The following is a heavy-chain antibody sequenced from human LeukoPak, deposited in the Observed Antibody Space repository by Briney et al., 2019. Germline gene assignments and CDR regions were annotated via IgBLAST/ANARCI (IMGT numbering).Heavy chain of an antibody. D-gene: IGHD3-9*01. CDR2: T. CDR3: ARDLNYYDILTGYPILIAFDY. V-gene: IGHV4-4*07. J-gene: IGHJ4*02. Sequence: TNYNPSLKIRFTMSVHTSNNHFSLKLSSVTAADTAVYYCARDLNYYDILTGYPILIAFDYWGQGTLVTVSS.